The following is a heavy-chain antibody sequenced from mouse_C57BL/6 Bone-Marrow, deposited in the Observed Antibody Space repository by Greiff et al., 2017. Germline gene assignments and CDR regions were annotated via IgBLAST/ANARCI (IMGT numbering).Heavy chain of an antibody. CDR3: TSGGLRVLFDY. D-gene: IGHD2-4*01. CDR2: IRNKANNHAT. Sequence: DVMLVESGGGLVQPGGSMKLSCAASGFTFSDAWMDWVRQSPEKGLEWVAEIRNKANNHATYYAESVKGRFTISRDDSKSSVYLQMNSLRAEDTGIYYCTSGGLRVLFDYWGQGTTLTVSS. V-gene: IGHV6-6*01. CDR1: GFTFSDAW. J-gene: IGHJ2*01.